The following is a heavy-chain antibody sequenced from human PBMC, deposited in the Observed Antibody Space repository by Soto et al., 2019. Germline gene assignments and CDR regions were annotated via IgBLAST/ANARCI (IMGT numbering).Heavy chain of an antibody. CDR2: INHSGST. CDR3: ARRPGGYSETYYYYYYIDV. Sequence: QVQLQQWGAGLLKPSETLSLTCAVYGGSFSGYYWSWIRQPPGRGLEWIGEINHSGSTNYNPSLKSRVTVSVDTSKNQFSLKLSSVTAADTAVYFCARRPGGYSETYYYYYYIDVWGKGTTVTVSS. J-gene: IGHJ6*03. CDR1: GGSFSGYY. D-gene: IGHD6-25*01. V-gene: IGHV4-34*01.